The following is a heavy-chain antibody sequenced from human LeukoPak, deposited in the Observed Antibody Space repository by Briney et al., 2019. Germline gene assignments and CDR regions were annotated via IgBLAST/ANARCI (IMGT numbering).Heavy chain of an antibody. CDR3: AKIRVLAGSKYFDY. J-gene: IGHJ4*02. D-gene: IGHD3-10*01. CDR2: ISSGSSEI. V-gene: IGHV3-21*01. CDR1: GFTFISYT. Sequence: GGSLRLSCAASGFTFISYTMNWLRQAPGKGLEWVAPISSGSSEIYYADSVKGRFTISRDNAKNSLYLQMNSLRAEDTAVYYCAKIRVLAGSKYFDYWGQGNLVTVSS.